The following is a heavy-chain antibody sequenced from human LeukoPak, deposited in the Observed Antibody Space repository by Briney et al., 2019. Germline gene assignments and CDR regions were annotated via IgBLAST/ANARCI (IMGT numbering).Heavy chain of an antibody. CDR2: ISSSSTYK. CDR3: ARGRYSGSYLLDY. J-gene: IGHJ4*02. D-gene: IGHD1-26*01. V-gene: IGHV3-21*01. CDR1: GFTFSSYS. Sequence: GGSLRLSCAASGFTFSSYSVSWVRQGPGKGLEWVSSISSSSTYKYYAGSVKGRFTISRDNAKNSLYLQMNSLRAEGTALYYCARGRYSGSYLLDYWGQGTLVTVSS.